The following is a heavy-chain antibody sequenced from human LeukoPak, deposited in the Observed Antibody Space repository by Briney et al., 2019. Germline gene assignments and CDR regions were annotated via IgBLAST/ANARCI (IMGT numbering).Heavy chain of an antibody. Sequence: KPGESLKISCKGSGYSFPSYWITWVRRMPGKGLEWMGSIDPSDSYTNYSPSFQGHVTISADKSISTAYLQWSSLMASDTAMYYCARTYYDILTGYSLSDYWGQGTLVTVSS. D-gene: IGHD3-9*01. CDR1: GYSFPSYW. V-gene: IGHV5-10-1*01. CDR2: IDPSDSYT. J-gene: IGHJ4*02. CDR3: ARTYYDILTGYSLSDY.